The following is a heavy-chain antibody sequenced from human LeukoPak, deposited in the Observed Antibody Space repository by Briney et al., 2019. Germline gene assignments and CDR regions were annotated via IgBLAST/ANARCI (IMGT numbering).Heavy chain of an antibody. D-gene: IGHD1-26*01. CDR1: GYTFTSYD. Sequence: ASVKVSCKASGYTFTSYDINWVRQATGQGLEWMGWMNPNSGNTGYAQKFQGRVTMTRDTSISTAYMELSRLRSEDTAVYYCARDRGIVGATDLFDYWGQGTLVTVSS. V-gene: IGHV1-8*01. J-gene: IGHJ4*02. CDR2: MNPNSGNT. CDR3: ARDRGIVGATDLFDY.